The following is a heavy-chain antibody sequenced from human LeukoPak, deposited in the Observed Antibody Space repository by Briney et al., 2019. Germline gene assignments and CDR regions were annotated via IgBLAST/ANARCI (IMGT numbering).Heavy chain of an antibody. J-gene: IGHJ6*02. CDR2: IYHSGST. CDR3: ASSGFGDDYYYGMDV. D-gene: IGHD3-3*01. Sequence: SETLSLTCAVSGGSISSGGYSWSWIRQPPGKGLEWIGYIYHSGSTYYNPSLKSRVTISVDRSKNQFSLKLSSVTAADTAVYYCASSGFGDDYYYGMDVWGQGTTVTVSS. CDR1: GGSISSGGYS. V-gene: IGHV4-30-2*01.